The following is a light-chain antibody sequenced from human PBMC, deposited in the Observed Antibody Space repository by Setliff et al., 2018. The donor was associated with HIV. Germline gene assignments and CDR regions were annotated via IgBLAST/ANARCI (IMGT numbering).Light chain of an antibody. J-gene: IGLJ1*01. CDR2: RNN. Sequence: QSVLTQPPSVSEAPRQRVTISCSGSSSNIGNNAVNWFQQLPGTAPKLLIYRNNQRPSGVPDRFSGSKSGTSASLAVSGLRSEDEADYYCAAWDDSLSGFYVFGTGTKVTVL. CDR3: AAWDDSLSGFYV. V-gene: IGLV1-47*01. CDR1: SSNIGNNA.